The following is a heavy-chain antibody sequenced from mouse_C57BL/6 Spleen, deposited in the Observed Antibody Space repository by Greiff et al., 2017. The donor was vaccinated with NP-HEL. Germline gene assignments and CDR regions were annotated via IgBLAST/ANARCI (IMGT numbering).Heavy chain of an antibody. D-gene: IGHD2-5*01. CDR1: GYTFTSYW. V-gene: IGHV1-55*01. CDR3: ARYRDYSNPFAY. J-gene: IGHJ3*01. CDR2: IYPGSGST. Sequence: QVQLKESGAELVKPGASVKMSCKASGYTFTSYWITWVKQRPGQGLEWIGDIYPGSGSTNYNEKFKSKATLTVDTSSSTAYMQLSSLTSEDSAVYYCARYRDYSNPFAYWGQGTLVTVSA.